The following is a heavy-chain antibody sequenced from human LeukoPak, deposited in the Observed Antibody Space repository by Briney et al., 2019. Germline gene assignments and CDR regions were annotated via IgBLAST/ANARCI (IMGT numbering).Heavy chain of an antibody. Sequence: RASVKVSCKASGYTFTSYDINWVRQATGQGLEWMGWMNPNSGNTGYAQKFQGRVTITRNTSISTAYMELSSLRSEDTAVYYCARGVVPAAVYYYYYMDVWGKGTTVTVS. CDR2: MNPNSGNT. J-gene: IGHJ6*03. D-gene: IGHD2-2*01. V-gene: IGHV1-8*03. CDR3: ARGVVPAAVYYYYYMDV. CDR1: GYTFTSYD.